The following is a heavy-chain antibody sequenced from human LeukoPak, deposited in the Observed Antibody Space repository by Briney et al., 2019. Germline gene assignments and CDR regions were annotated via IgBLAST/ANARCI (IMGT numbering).Heavy chain of an antibody. J-gene: IGHJ5*02. CDR1: GGSISSSNW. V-gene: IGHV4-4*02. CDR3: ARVPMEQQLGDWEGGFSWFDP. Sequence: SETLSLTCAVSGGSISSSNWWSWVRQPPGKGLKWIGEINHIGSTNYNPSLKSRVTISVDKSKNQFSLKLSSVTAADTAVYYCARVPMEQQLGDWEGGFSWFDPWGQGTLVTVSS. CDR2: INHIGST. D-gene: IGHD6-13*01.